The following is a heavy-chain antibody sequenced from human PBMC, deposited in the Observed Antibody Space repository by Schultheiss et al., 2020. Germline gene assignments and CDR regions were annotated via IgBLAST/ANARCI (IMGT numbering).Heavy chain of an antibody. D-gene: IGHD1-26*01. V-gene: IGHV4-34*01. Sequence: SETLSLTCAVYGGSFSGYYWSWIRQPPGKGLEWIGEINHSGSTYYYPSLKSRVTISVDTSKNQFSLKLSSVTAADTAVYYCARCTSGSCDYFDYWGQGTLVTVSS. CDR1: GGSFSGYY. CDR2: INHSGST. CDR3: ARCTSGSCDYFDY. J-gene: IGHJ4*02.